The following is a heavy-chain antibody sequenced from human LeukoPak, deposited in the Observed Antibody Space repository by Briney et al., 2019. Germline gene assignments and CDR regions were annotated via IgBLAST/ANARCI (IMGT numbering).Heavy chain of an antibody. CDR3: ARGRGYSYGQCSDY. CDR2: ISSSGSTI. Sequence: GGSLRLSCAASGFTFSDYYMSWIRQAPGNGLEWGSYISSSGSTIYYADSVKVRFTISRDNAKNSLYLQMNSLRAEDTAVYYCARGRGYSYGQCSDYWGQGTLVTVSS. CDR1: GFTFSDYY. V-gene: IGHV3-11*04. D-gene: IGHD5-18*01. J-gene: IGHJ4*02.